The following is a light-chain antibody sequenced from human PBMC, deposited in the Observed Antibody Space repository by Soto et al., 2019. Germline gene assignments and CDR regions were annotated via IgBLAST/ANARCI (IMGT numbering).Light chain of an antibody. CDR3: QQSYSTPST. CDR2: AAS. Sequence: DIQMTQSPSSLSASVGDRVTITCRASQSISSYLNWYQQKPGKAPKLLIYAASSLQSGVPSRFSGSGSGTDFTLTISSLQPEDFATYYCQQSYSTPSTFGGGTKVDIQ. J-gene: IGKJ4*01. CDR1: QSISSY. V-gene: IGKV1-39*01.